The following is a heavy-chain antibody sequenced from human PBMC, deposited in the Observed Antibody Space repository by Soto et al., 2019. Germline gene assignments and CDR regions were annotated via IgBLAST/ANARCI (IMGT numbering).Heavy chain of an antibody. CDR3: AKEFQWELHAFDI. CDR1: GFTFSTYG. Sequence: QVQLVESGGGVVQPGRSLRRSCAASGFTFSTYGMHWVRQAPGKGLEWVAVMGNDGITTFYADSVKGRFTISRDNSKNTLFLQMNSLRADDTAVYYCAKEFQWELHAFDIWGQGIMVTASS. D-gene: IGHD1-26*01. CDR2: MGNDGITT. J-gene: IGHJ3*02. V-gene: IGHV3-30*18.